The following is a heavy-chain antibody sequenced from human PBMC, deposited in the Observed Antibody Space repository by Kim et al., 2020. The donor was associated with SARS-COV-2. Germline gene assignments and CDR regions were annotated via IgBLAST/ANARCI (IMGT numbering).Heavy chain of an antibody. CDR1: GFTFSNAW. CDR2: IKSKTDGGTT. CDR3: TTAPQIVVVADYYYYYGMDV. D-gene: IGHD3-22*01. J-gene: IGHJ6*02. V-gene: IGHV3-15*01. Sequence: GGSLRLSCAASGFTFSNAWMSWVRQAPGKGLEWVGRIKSKTDGGTTDYAAPVKGRFTISRDDSKNTLYLQMNSLKTEDTAVYYCTTAPQIVVVADYYYYYGMDVWGQGTTVTVSS.